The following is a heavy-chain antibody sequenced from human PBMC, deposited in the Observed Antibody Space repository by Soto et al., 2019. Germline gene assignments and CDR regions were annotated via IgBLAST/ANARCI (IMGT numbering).Heavy chain of an antibody. CDR1: GFTFSSYA. CDR3: AKVSAGYYFDY. J-gene: IGHJ4*02. CDR2: ISGSGGST. V-gene: IGHV3-23*01. Sequence: GGSLRLSCAASGFTFSSYAMSWVRQAPGKGLEWVSGISGSGGSTNYADSVKGRFTISRDNSKNTLYLQMSSVRAEDTAVYYCAKVSAGYYFDYWGQATLVTVSS.